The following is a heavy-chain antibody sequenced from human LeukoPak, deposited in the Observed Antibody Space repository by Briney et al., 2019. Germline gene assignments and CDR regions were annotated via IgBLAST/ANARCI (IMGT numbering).Heavy chain of an antibody. V-gene: IGHV4-31*03. CDR3: ARTDSTEYNWFDP. J-gene: IGHJ5*02. Sequence: SQTLSLTCTVSGGSISSGGYYWSWIRQHPGKGLEWIGYIYYSGSTYYNPSLKSRVTISVDTSKNQFSLKLSSVTAADTAAYYCARTDSTEYNWFDPWGQGTLVTVSS. CDR2: IYYSGST. CDR1: GGSISSGGYY. D-gene: IGHD4-17*01.